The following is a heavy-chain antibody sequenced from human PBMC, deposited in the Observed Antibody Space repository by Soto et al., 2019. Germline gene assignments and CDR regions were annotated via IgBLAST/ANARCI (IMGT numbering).Heavy chain of an antibody. CDR1: GYTFTSYD. Sequence: GASVKVSCKASGYTFTSYDINWVRQATGQGLEYLGWMNPNSGNTAYVQKFQGRVTMTWGTSITTAYMELSSLRSEDTAVYFCARGVKYGAYSRWFDPWGQGTLVTVSS. CDR2: MNPNSGNT. V-gene: IGHV1-8*01. CDR3: ARGVKYGAYSRWFDP. D-gene: IGHD4-17*01. J-gene: IGHJ5*02.